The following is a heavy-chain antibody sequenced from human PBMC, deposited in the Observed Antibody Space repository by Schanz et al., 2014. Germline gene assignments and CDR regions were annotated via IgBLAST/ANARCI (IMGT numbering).Heavy chain of an antibody. J-gene: IGHJ4*02. CDR2: IIPTLRQT. Sequence: QVRLVQSGAEVKKPGSSVKVSCKSSGATFNSYAFGWGRQAPGQGFEWVGSIIPTLRQTRYAQKFEERVIITADTSTTTVYMDLASLTSDDTAVYFCARIIDGDYLYWGQGTLVTVSS. CDR3: ARIIDGDYLY. D-gene: IGHD4-17*01. CDR1: GATFNSYA. V-gene: IGHV1-69*04.